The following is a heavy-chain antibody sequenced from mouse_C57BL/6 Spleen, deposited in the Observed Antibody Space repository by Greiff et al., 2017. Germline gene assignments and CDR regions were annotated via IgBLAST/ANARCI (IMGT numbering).Heavy chain of an antibody. Sequence: QVQLQQSGPGLVQPSQSLSITCTVSGFSLTSYGVHWVRQSPGKGLEWLGVIWSGGSTDYTAAFISRLSISKDNSKSQVFFKMNSLQAYDPAIYFCARWLLHAQGMDYWGQGTSVTVSS. D-gene: IGHD2-3*01. V-gene: IGHV2-2*01. CDR2: IWSGGST. J-gene: IGHJ4*01. CDR3: ARWLLHAQGMDY. CDR1: GFSLTSYG.